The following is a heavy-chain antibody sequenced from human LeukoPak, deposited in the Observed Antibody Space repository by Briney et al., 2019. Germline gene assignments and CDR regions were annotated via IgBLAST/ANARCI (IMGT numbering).Heavy chain of an antibody. CDR1: GGSISSGSYY. CDR2: IYYSGST. V-gene: IGHV4-61*10. Sequence: SETPSLTCTVSGGSISSGSYYWSWIRQPAGKGLEWIGYIYYSGSTNYNPSLKSRVTISVDTSKNQFSLKLSSVTAADTAVYYCAGNYYDSSGYYPFDYWGQGILVTVSS. CDR3: AGNYYDSSGYYPFDY. J-gene: IGHJ4*02. D-gene: IGHD3-22*01.